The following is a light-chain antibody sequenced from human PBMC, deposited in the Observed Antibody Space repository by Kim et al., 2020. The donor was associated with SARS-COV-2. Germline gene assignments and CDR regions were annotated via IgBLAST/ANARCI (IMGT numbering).Light chain of an antibody. V-gene: IGKV2-24*01. CDR3: MQATQFPRT. CDR2: NLS. Sequence: QQGSIFWRANQSLVHSDGNTYLSWLHQRPGQPPRLLIYNLSNRFSGVPDRFSGSGAGTDFTLKISRVEAEDAGVYYCMQATQFPRTFGQGTKLEIK. CDR1: QSLVHSDGNTY. J-gene: IGKJ2*01.